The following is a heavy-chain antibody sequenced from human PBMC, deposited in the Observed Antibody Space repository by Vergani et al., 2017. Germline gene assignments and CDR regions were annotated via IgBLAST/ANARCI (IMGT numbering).Heavy chain of an antibody. CDR1: GFTFSSYA. Sequence: EVQLLESGGGLVQPGGSLRLSCAASGFTFSSYAMSWVRQAPGKGLEWVSAISGSGGSTYYADSVKGRFTISRDNSKNTLYLQMNSLRAEGTAVYYCAKKKADAIRGSDYYYYMDVWGKGTTVTVSS. D-gene: IGHD2-8*01. CDR3: AKKKADAIRGSDYYYYMDV. CDR2: ISGSGGST. V-gene: IGHV3-23*01. J-gene: IGHJ6*03.